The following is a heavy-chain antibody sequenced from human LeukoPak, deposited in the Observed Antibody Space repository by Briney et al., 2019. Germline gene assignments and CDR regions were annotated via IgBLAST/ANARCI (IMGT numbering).Heavy chain of an antibody. D-gene: IGHD3-22*01. J-gene: IGHJ4*02. V-gene: IGHV4-34*01. CDR3: ARAQYYDSSGYYGY. Sequence: GSLRLSCAASGFTFSDYYMSWIRQAPGKGLEWIGEINHSGSTNYKPSLKSRVTISVDMSKNQFSLKLRTVTAADTAVYYCARAQYYDSSGYYGYWGQGTLVTVSS. CDR2: INHSGST. CDR1: GFTFSDYY.